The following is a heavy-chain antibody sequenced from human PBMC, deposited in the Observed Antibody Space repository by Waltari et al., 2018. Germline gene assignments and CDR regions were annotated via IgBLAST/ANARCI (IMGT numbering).Heavy chain of an antibody. CDR2: IYYSGST. V-gene: IGHV4-39*01. Sequence: QLQLQESGPGLVKPSETLSLTCTVSGGSISSSSYYWGWFRQPPGKGLEWIGSIYYSGSTYYNPSLKSRGTISVDTSKNQFSLKLSSVTAADTAVYYCSTSGGAAAATFDYWGQGTLVTVSS. CDR3: STSGGAAAATFDY. J-gene: IGHJ4*02. CDR1: GGSISSSSYY. D-gene: IGHD6-13*01.